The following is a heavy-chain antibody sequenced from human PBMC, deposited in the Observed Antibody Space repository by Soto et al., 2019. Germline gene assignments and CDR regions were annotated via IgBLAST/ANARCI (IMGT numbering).Heavy chain of an antibody. D-gene: IGHD2-2*01. J-gene: IGHJ3*02. CDR3: AKDLNLVVPAAMLADAFDI. CDR2: ISGSGGST. CDR1: GFTFSSYA. V-gene: IGHV3-23*01. Sequence: GGSLRLSCAASGFTFSSYAMSWVRQAPGKGLEWVSAISGSGGSTYYAASVKGRFTISRDNSKNTLYLQINSLRAEDTAVYSCAKDLNLVVPAAMLADAFDIWGQGTMVTVSS.